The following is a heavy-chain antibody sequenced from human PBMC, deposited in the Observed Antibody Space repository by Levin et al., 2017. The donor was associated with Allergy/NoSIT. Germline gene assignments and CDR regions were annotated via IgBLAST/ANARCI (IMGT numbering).Heavy chain of an antibody. V-gene: IGHV3-33*01. CDR3: ARVLRFYYYYYMDV. CDR2: IWDDGYKK. CDR1: GFTFSSYG. J-gene: IGHJ6*03. Sequence: LSLTCAASGFTFSSYGMHWVRQAPGKGLEWVAVIWDDGYKKYYADSVKGRFTTSRDNSKNTLYLQMNSLIAEDTAVYYCARVLRFYYYYYMDVWGKGTTVTVSS. D-gene: IGHD5-12*01.